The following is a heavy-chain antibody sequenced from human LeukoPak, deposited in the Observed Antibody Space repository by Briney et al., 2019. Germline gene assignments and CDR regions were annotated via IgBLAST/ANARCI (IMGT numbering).Heavy chain of an antibody. D-gene: IGHD3-22*01. Sequence: SETLSLTCTVSGGSISSYYWSWIRQPPGKGLEWIGYIYYSGSTNYNPSLKSRVTISVDTSKNQFSLKLSSVTAADTAVYYCARADYYDSSGYTSIDYWGQGTLVTVSS. CDR1: GGSISSYY. V-gene: IGHV4-59*01. CDR2: IYYSGST. CDR3: ARADYYDSSGYTSIDY. J-gene: IGHJ4*02.